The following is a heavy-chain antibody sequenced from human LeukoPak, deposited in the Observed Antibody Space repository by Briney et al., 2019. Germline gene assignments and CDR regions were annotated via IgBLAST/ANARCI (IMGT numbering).Heavy chain of an antibody. V-gene: IGHV1-24*01. J-gene: IGHJ4*02. Sequence: ASVKVSCKVSGYTLTELSMHWVRQAPGKGRGWMGGFDPEDGETIYAQKFQGRVTMTEDTSTDTAYMELSSLRSEDTAVYYCATPVPLYYGGNSYLGYWGQGTLVTVSS. D-gene: IGHD4-23*01. CDR3: ATPVPLYYGGNSYLGY. CDR2: FDPEDGET. CDR1: GYTLTELS.